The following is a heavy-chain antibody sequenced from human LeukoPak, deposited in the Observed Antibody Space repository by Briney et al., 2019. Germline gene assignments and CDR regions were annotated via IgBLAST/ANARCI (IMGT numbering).Heavy chain of an antibody. Sequence: SETLSLTCTVSGGSTSSYYWSWIRQPPGKGLEWIGYIYYSGSTNYNPSLKSRVTISVDTSKNQFSLKLSSVTAADTAVYYCARHGPVLTGYYNYFDYWGQGTLVTVSS. V-gene: IGHV4-59*08. J-gene: IGHJ4*02. CDR2: IYYSGST. CDR1: GGSTSSYY. CDR3: ARHGPVLTGYYNYFDY. D-gene: IGHD3-9*01.